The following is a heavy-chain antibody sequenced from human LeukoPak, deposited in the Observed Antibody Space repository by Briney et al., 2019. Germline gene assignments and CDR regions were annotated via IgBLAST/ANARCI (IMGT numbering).Heavy chain of an antibody. V-gene: IGHV4-34*01. D-gene: IGHD3-22*01. CDR2: INHSGST. J-gene: IGHJ6*03. Sequence: SETLSLTCAVYGGSFSGYYWSWIRQPPGKGLEWIGEINHSGSTNYNPSLKSRVTISVDTSKNQFSLKLSSVTAADTAVYYCARMINYYDSSGYHSYYYMDVWGKGTTVTISS. CDR1: GGSFSGYY. CDR3: ARMINYYDSSGYHSYYYMDV.